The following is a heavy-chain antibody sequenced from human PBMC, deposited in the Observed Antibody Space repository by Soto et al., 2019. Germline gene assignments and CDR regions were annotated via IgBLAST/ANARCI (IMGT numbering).Heavy chain of an antibody. CDR2: IIPIFGTA. CDR3: ARVGSYSSSWYSWCWFDP. Sequence: SVKVSCKASGGTFSSYAISWVRQAPGQGLEWMGGIIPIFGTANYAQKFQGRVTITADESTSTAYMELSSLRSEDTAVYYCARVGSYSSSWYSWCWFDPWGQGTLVTVSS. V-gene: IGHV1-69*13. D-gene: IGHD6-13*01. J-gene: IGHJ5*02. CDR1: GGTFSSYA.